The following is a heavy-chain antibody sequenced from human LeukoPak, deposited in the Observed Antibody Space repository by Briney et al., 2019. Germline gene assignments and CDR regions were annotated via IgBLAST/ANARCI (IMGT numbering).Heavy chain of an antibody. J-gene: IGHJ6*03. Sequence: SETLSLTCTVSGGSISSYYWSWIRQPPGKGLEWIGEINHSGSTNYNPSLKSRVTISVDTSKNQFSLKLSSVTAADTAVYYCARLGGGIVREPSFRVPHMDVWGKGTTVTVSS. CDR1: GGSISSYY. V-gene: IGHV4-34*01. CDR2: INHSGST. CDR3: ARLGGGIVREPSFRVPHMDV. D-gene: IGHD2-15*01.